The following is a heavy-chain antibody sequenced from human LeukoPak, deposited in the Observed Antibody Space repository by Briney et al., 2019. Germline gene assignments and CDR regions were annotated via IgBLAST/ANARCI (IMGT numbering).Heavy chain of an antibody. CDR1: GCTFSSYA. CDR3: AKDSYYDILTGRDWFDP. D-gene: IGHD3-9*01. J-gene: IGHJ5*02. Sequence: GRSLRLSCAVSGCTFSSYAMTWVRQPPGKGLELVSAISGSGGSTSYADSVKGRFTISRDNSKNTLYLQMNSLRAEDTAVYYCAKDSYYDILTGRDWFDPWGQGTLVTVSS. CDR2: ISGSGGST. V-gene: IGHV3-23*01.